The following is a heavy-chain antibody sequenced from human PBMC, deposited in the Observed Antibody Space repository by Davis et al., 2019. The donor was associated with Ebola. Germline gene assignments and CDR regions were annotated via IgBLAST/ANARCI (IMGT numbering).Heavy chain of an antibody. CDR2: INHSGST. CDR1: GGSFSGYY. D-gene: IGHD2-2*02. J-gene: IGHJ6*02. V-gene: IGHV4-34*01. Sequence: SETLSLTCAVYGGSFSGYYWSWIRQPPGKGLEWIGEINHSGSTNYNPSLKSRVTISVDTSKNQFSLKLSSVTAADTAVYYCARGKRVVPAAIRLFYYYGMDIWGQGTTVTVSS. CDR3: ARGKRVVPAAIRLFYYYGMDI.